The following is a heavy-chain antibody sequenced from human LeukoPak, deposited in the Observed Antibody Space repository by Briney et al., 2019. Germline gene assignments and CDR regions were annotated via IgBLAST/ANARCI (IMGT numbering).Heavy chain of an antibody. CDR3: ATGRDPYKTGH. CDR1: GGSISSYY. J-gene: IGHJ4*02. V-gene: IGHV4-59*01. CDR2: ICDKGHT. D-gene: IGHD3-10*01. Sequence: SETLSLTCTVSGGSISSYYWSWIRQPPGKGLEWIGVICDKGHTDYNPSLKSRVTISVDTAKRQFSLKLTSLAAADTAVYYCATGRDPYKTGHWGQGTLVTVSS.